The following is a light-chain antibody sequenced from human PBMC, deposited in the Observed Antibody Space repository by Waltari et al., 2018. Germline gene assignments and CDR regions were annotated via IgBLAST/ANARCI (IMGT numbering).Light chain of an antibody. V-gene: IGLV1-51*01. Sequence: QSVLTQPPSVSAAPGQTVTISCSGSRSNVGRNYVSWSQQPPGAAPKLLIYDNNKRPSGIPARFSGSTSGTSATLAITGLQTGDEADYYCGTWDRSLTASHVIFGGGTKLTVL. CDR2: DNN. J-gene: IGLJ2*01. CDR1: RSNVGRNY. CDR3: GTWDRSLTASHVI.